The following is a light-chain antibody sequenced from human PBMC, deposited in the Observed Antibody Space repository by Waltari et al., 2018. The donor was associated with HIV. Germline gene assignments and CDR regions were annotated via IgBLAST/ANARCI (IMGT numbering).Light chain of an antibody. V-gene: IGLV6-57*04. Sequence: SMLTQPHSVSGSPGKTVTISCTRSCGSIDSHFVQWYQQRPGSAPTRLICEGDQRPSGVPDRFSGSVDRSSNSASLTISGLRTEDEADYYCQSYDSKNLVIFGGGTTLAVL. CDR3: QSYDSKNLVI. J-gene: IGLJ2*01. CDR1: CGSIDSHF. CDR2: EGD.